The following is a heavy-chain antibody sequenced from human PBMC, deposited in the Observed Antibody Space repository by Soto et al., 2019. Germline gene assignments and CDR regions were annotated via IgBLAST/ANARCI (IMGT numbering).Heavy chain of an antibody. V-gene: IGHV4-31*03. CDR3: ARVKDYYISIDY. J-gene: IGHJ4*02. Sequence: PPETLSVACSVSGGSIAIGGYYWSWILRHPGKGLEWIGYIYSSGRTYYNSPLKRRLTISRGMSKNHFSLRLSSVTAAETAVYYCARVKDYYISIDYWGLGALVTVSS. D-gene: IGHD3-9*01. CDR1: GGSIAIGGYY. CDR2: IYSSGRT.